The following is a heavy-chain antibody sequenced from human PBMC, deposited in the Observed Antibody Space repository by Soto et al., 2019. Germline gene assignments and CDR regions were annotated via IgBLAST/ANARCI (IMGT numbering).Heavy chain of an antibody. CDR2: TYYRSKWYN. Sequence: SQTLSLPCAISGDSVSSNSAAWNWIRQSPSRGLEWLGRTYYRSKWYNDYAVSVKSRITINPDTSKNQFSLQLNSVTPEDTAVYYCARDNTVYSSGERPPDDAFDIWGQGTMVTVSS. J-gene: IGHJ3*02. CDR3: ARDNTVYSSGERPPDDAFDI. D-gene: IGHD6-19*01. CDR1: GDSVSSNSAA. V-gene: IGHV6-1*01.